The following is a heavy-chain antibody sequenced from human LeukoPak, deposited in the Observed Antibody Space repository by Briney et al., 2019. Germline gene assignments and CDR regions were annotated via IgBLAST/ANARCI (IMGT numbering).Heavy chain of an antibody. D-gene: IGHD6-6*01. CDR1: GGSISSSSYY. CDR2: IYYSGST. J-gene: IGHJ4*02. CDR3: ASYSSSSWDY. Sequence: SETLSLTCTVSGGSISSSSYYWGWIRQPPGKGLEWIGSIYYSGSTYYNPSLKSRVTISVDTSKNQFSLKLSSVTAADTAVYYCASYSSSSWDYWGQGTLVTVSS. V-gene: IGHV4-39*01.